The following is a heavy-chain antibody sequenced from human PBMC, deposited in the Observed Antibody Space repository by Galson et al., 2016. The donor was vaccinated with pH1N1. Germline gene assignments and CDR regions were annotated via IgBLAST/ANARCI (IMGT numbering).Heavy chain of an antibody. J-gene: IGHJ6*02. CDR1: GGTFSSYT. V-gene: IGHV1-69*13. Sequence: SVKVSCKASGGTFSSYTFSWMRQAPGQGLEWMGGISPVFGTKNYAQKFQGRVTVSADESTSTAYMELSSLRSEDTAAYYCARSYSDYDRHYYSGMDVWGQGTTVTVSS. CDR3: ARSYSDYDRHYYSGMDV. CDR2: ISPVFGTK. D-gene: IGHD5-12*01.